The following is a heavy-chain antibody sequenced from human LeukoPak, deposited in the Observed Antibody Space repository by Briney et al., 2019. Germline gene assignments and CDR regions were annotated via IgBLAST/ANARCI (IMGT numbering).Heavy chain of an antibody. CDR1: GYTFTDYY. CDR3: ALIVVVVSGLAPNDY. J-gene: IGHJ4*02. Sequence: ASVKVSCKASGYTFTDYYIDWLQQAPGKGLEWMGRLNPEDGETTFSEKFQGRVALTADRSTDTVYMEMNSLRSEDTAVYYCALIVVVVSGLAPNDYWGQGTLVAVSS. V-gene: IGHV1-69-2*01. CDR2: LNPEDGET. D-gene: IGHD2-21*02.